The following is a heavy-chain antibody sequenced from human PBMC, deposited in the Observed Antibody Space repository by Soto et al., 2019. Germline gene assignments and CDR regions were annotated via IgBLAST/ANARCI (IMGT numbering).Heavy chain of an antibody. CDR1: GYSLTELS. J-gene: IGHJ4*02. CDR2: LDPDNDET. V-gene: IGHV1-24*01. Sequence: ASVKVSCKVSGYSLTELSMHWVRQASGKGLEWMGGLDPDNDETIYAQKFQGRVTMTEDTSADTAYMELRSLRSDDTAVYYCARAGITVGYYDFWSGYWAPDYWGQGTLVTVSS. CDR3: ARAGITVGYYDFWSGYWAPDY. D-gene: IGHD3-3*01.